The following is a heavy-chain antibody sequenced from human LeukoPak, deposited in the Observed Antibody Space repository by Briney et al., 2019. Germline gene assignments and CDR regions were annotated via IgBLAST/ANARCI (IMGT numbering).Heavy chain of an antibody. Sequence: LEVSPTLSCAASGFTFSSYARSWVRQAPGEGLEWFSAISCSGCSTYYADSVKGRFTISRDNSKNTLYLQMNSLRAEYTAVYYCAKVSAVVVVPAAIDYWGQGTLVTVSS. V-gene: IGHV3-23*01. CDR3: AKVSAVVVVPAAIDY. D-gene: IGHD2-2*01. J-gene: IGHJ4*02. CDR2: ISCSGCST. CDR1: GFTFSSYA.